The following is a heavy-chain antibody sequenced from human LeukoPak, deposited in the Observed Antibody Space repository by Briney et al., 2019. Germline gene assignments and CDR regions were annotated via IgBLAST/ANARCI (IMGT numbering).Heavy chain of an antibody. CDR3: ARYSGSSEGY. CDR1: GFTFSSYA. V-gene: IGHV3-30-3*01. Sequence: GGSLRLSCAASGFTFSSYAMHWVRQAPGKGLEWVAVKSYDGSNKYYADSVKGRFTISRDNSKNTLYLQMNSLRAEDTAAYYCARYSGSSEGYWGQGTLVTVSS. CDR2: KSYDGSNK. J-gene: IGHJ4*02. D-gene: IGHD1-26*01.